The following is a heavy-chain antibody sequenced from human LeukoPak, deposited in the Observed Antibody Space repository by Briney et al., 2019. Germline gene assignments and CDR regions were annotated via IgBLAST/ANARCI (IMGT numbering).Heavy chain of an antibody. J-gene: IGHJ4*02. D-gene: IGHD3-10*02. Sequence: SVKVSCKASGGTFSSYAISWVRQAPGQGLEWMGRIIPILGIANYAQKFQGRVTITADKSTSTAYMELSSLRSEDTAVYYCARGVFGELSDPFDYWGQGTLVTVSS. V-gene: IGHV1-69*04. CDR1: GGTFSSYA. CDR3: ARGVFGELSDPFDY. CDR2: IIPILGIA.